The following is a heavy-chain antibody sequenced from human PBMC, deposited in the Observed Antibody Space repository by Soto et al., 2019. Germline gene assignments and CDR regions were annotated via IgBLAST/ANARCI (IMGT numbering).Heavy chain of an antibody. D-gene: IGHD6-6*01. CDR3: AIWGGSYSSSSEVNYRNGFDP. Sequence: GASVKVSCKASGGTFSSYAISWVRQAPGQGLEWMGGIIPIFGTASYAQKFQGRVTITADESTSTAYMELSSLRSEDTAVYYCAIWGGSYSSSSEVNYRNGFDPWGQGTLVTVSS. V-gene: IGHV1-69*13. CDR2: IIPIFGTA. J-gene: IGHJ5*02. CDR1: GGTFSSYA.